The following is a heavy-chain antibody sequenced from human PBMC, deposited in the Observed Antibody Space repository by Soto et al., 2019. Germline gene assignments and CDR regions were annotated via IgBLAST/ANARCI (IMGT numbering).Heavy chain of an antibody. J-gene: IGHJ6*02. V-gene: IGHV1-46*01. Sequence: QVQLVQSGAEVKKPGASVKVSCKASGYAFTSYYMHWVRLAPGQGLEWMGIINPDGGCTSYAQKFQGRVIMTRDTSTSTVFMDMSSLRSEDTAVYYCAVGGNYLSLDVWGQGTTVTVSS. CDR1: GYAFTSYY. CDR2: INPDGGCT. CDR3: AVGGNYLSLDV. D-gene: IGHD4-4*01.